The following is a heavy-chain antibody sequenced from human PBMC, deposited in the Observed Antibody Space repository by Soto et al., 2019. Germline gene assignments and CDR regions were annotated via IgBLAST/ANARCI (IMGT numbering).Heavy chain of an antibody. V-gene: IGHV3-33*01. Sequence: HPGGSLRLACAASGVTFSSYGMHWVRQAPGKGLEWVAVIWYDGSNKYYADSVKGRFTISRDNSKNTLYLQMNSLRAEDTAVYYCAREQPVRYSYGSVYYYYYRVDVWCQATTVT. CDR1: GVTFSSYG. CDR3: AREQPVRYSYGSVYYYYYRVDV. J-gene: IGHJ6*02. D-gene: IGHD5-18*01. CDR2: IWYDGSNK.